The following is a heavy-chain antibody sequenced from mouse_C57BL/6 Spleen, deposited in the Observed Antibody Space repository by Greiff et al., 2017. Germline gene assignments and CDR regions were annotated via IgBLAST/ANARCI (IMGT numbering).Heavy chain of an antibody. CDR2: IHPNSGST. J-gene: IGHJ3*01. CDR3: ARTTTGAWFAY. Sequence: VQLQQPGAELVKPGASVKLSCKASGYTFTSYWMHWVKQRPGQGLEWIGMIHPNSGSTNYNEKFKSKATLTVDKSSSTAYMQLSSLTSEDSAVYYCARTTTGAWFAYWGQGTLVTVSA. D-gene: IGHD1-1*01. CDR1: GYTFTSYW. V-gene: IGHV1-64*01.